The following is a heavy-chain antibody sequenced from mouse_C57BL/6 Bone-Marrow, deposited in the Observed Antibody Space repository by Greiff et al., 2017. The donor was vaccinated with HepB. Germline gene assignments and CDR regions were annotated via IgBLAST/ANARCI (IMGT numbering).Heavy chain of an antibody. V-gene: IGHV14-4*01. CDR1: GFNIKDDY. Sequence: VQLQQSGAELVRPGASVKLSCTASGFNIKDDYMHWVKQRPEQGLEWIGWIDPENGDTEYASKFQAKATITADTSSNTAYLQLSSLTSEDTAVYYCTTPYDYDGDWFAYWGQGTLVTVSA. D-gene: IGHD2-4*01. CDR3: TTPYDYDGDWFAY. CDR2: IDPENGDT. J-gene: IGHJ3*01.